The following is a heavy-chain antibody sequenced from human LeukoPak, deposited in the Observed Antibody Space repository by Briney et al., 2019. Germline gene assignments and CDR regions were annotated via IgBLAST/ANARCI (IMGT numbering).Heavy chain of an antibody. D-gene: IGHD5-18*01. CDR1: GFTFSSYS. CDR2: ISMGGSPT. V-gene: IGHV3-48*04. Sequence: GGSLRLSCVASGFTFSSYSMNWVRQAPGKGLEWLSYISMGGSPTYYADSVKGRFTISRDNAKNSVYLQMNSLRAEDTAVYYCAEDRYSYGGFDAFDIWGQGTMVTVSS. J-gene: IGHJ3*02. CDR3: AEDRYSYGGFDAFDI.